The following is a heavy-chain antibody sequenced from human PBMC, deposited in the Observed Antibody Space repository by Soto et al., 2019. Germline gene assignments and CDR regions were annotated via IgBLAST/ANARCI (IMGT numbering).Heavy chain of an antibody. CDR2: IKSKTDGGTT. CDR3: TTDLRGGSDY. D-gene: IGHD3-10*01. J-gene: IGHJ4*02. CDR1: GFTFSTAW. Sequence: EVQLVESGGGLVKPGGSLRLSCAASGFTFSTAWMSWVRQAPGKGLEWVGRIKSKTDGGTTDYAAPVKGRFTISKDDSNNTLYLKMNSLKTEDTAVYYCTTDLRGGSDYWGQGTLVTVAS. V-gene: IGHV3-15*01.